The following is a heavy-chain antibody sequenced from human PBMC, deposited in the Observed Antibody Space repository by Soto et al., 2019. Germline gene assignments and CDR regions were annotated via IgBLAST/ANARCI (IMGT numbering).Heavy chain of an antibody. CDR1: GVTISSGAYY. CDR2: IYYSGST. Sequence: PTETLSLTCTVSGVTISSGAYYWSWIRQHPGKGLEWIGNIYYSGSTYYSPSLKSRVAISLDTSKNQFSLRLSSVTAADTAVYYCARYRFSGSRWFKFDYWGQGTLVTVSS. CDR3: ARYRFSGSRWFKFDY. J-gene: IGHJ4*02. D-gene: IGHD6-13*01. V-gene: IGHV4-31*03.